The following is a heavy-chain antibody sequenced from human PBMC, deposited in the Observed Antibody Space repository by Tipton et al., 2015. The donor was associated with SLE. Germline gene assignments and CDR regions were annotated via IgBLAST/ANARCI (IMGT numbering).Heavy chain of an antibody. CDR2: ISSNGGST. CDR1: GFTFSSYA. V-gene: IGHV3-64*01. J-gene: IGHJ4*02. CDR3: AKWAVVVAAIPSFGY. D-gene: IGHD2-15*01. Sequence: SLRLSCAASGFTFSSYAMHWVRQAPGKGLENVSAISSNGGSTYYANSVKGRFTISRDNSKNTLYLQMNSLRAEDTAVYYCAKWAVVVAAIPSFGYWGQGTLVTVSS.